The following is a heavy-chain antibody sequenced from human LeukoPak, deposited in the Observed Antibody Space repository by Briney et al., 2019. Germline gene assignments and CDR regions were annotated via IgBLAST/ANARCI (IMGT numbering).Heavy chain of an antibody. CDR2: ISGSGGST. V-gene: IGHV3-23*01. D-gene: IGHD2-15*01. CDR3: AKDPGYCSGGSCYPLRVGMDV. J-gene: IGHJ6*02. CDR1: GFTFSSYA. Sequence: GGSLRLSCAASGFTFSSYAMSWVRQAPGMGLEWVSAISGSGGSTYYADSVKGRFTISRDNSKNTLYLQMNSLRAEDTAVYYCAKDPGYCSGGSCYPLRVGMDVWGQGTTVTVSS.